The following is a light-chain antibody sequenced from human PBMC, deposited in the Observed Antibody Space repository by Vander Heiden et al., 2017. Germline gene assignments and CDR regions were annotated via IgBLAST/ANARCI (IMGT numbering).Light chain of an antibody. Sequence: DIQLTQSPSFLSASVGDRVTITCRASQGISSYLAWYQQKPGKAPKLLIDAASTLQRGVPSRFSGSGSGTEFTLTISSLQPEDFATYYCQQLISYPLFTFGPGTKVDIK. CDR1: QGISSY. V-gene: IGKV1-9*01. CDR3: QQLISYPLFT. J-gene: IGKJ3*01. CDR2: AAS.